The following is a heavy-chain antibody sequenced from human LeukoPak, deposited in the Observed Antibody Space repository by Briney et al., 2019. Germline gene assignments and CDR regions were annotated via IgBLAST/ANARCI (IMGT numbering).Heavy chain of an antibody. J-gene: IGHJ6*02. Sequence: SVKVSCKASGYTFTSYGISWVRQAPGQGLEWMGGIIPIFGTANYAQKFQGRVTITADESTSTAYMELSSLRSEDTAVYYCARYSSSLSYGMDVWGQGTTVTVSS. CDR1: GYTFTSYG. D-gene: IGHD6-6*01. CDR2: IIPIFGTA. V-gene: IGHV1-69*13. CDR3: ARYSSSLSYGMDV.